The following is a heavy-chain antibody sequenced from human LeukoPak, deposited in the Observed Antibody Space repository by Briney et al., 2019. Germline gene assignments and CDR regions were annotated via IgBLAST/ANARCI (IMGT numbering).Heavy chain of an antibody. CDR1: GFTFSSYA. V-gene: IGHV3-30*04. Sequence: GGSLRLSCAASGFTFSSYAMHWVRQAPGKGLEWVAVISYDGSNKYYADSVKGRFTISRDNSKNTLYLQMNSLRAEDTAVYYCARLWFDPWGQGTLVTVSS. CDR2: ISYDGSNK. J-gene: IGHJ5*02. CDR3: ARLWFDP.